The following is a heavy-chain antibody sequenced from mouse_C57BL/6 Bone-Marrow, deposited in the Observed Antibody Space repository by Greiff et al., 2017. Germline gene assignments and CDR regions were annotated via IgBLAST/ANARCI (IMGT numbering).Heavy chain of an antibody. D-gene: IGHD1-1*01. CDR1: GYTFTNYW. CDR2: IYPGGGYT. J-gene: IGHJ2*01. CDR3: ARRYGSSFDY. V-gene: IGHV1-63*01. Sequence: QVQLQQSGAALVRPGTSVKMSCKASGYTFTNYWIGWAKQRPGHGLEWIGDIYPGGGYTNYNEKFKGKATLTADKSSSTAYMQFSSLTSEDSAIYYCARRYGSSFDYWGQGTTLTVAS.